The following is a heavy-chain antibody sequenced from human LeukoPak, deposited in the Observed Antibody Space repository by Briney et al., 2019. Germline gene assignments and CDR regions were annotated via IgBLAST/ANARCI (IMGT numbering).Heavy chain of an antibody. CDR1: GGTFSSYA. J-gene: IGHJ6*02. CDR3: ARFGHSGSCYSYYYGMDV. CDR2: IIPILGIA. D-gene: IGHD1-26*01. Sequence: SVKVSCKASGGTFSSYAISWVRQAPGQGLEWMGRIIPILGIANYAQKFQGRVTITADKSTSTAYMELSSLRSEDTAVYYCARFGHSGSCYSYYYGMDVWGQGTTVTVSS. V-gene: IGHV1-69*04.